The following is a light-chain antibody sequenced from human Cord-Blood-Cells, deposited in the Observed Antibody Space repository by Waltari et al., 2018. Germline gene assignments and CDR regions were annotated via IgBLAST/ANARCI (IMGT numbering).Light chain of an antibody. CDR2: AAS. CDR3: QQYYSYPYT. Sequence: AIRMTQSPSSFSASTGDRVTITCRASQGISSYLAWYQQKPGKAPKLLIYAASTLQSEVPSRFSGSGSGTDFTLTISCLQYEDFATYYCQQYYSYPYTFGQGTKLEIK. V-gene: IGKV1-8*01. CDR1: QGISSY. J-gene: IGKJ2*01.